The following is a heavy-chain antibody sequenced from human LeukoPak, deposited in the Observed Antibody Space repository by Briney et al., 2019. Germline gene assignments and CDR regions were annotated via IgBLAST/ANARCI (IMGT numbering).Heavy chain of an antibody. V-gene: IGHV4-39*01. J-gene: IGHJ5*02. Sequence: SETLSLTCTVSGGSISSSSYYWGWIRQPPGKGMEWIGSIYYSGSTYYNPSLKSRVTISVDTSKNQFSLKLSSVTAADTAVYYCARHAQLGARPFAPWGQGTLVTVSS. D-gene: IGHD1-26*01. CDR2: IYYSGST. CDR1: GGSISSSSYY. CDR3: ARHAQLGARPFAP.